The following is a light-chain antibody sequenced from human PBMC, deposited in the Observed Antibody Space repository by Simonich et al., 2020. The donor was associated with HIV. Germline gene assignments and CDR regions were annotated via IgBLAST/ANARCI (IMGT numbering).Light chain of an antibody. V-gene: IGKV2-30*02. Sequence: DVVMTQSPLSLPVTLGQPASISCRSSQSLVHSDGNTYLNWFQHRPGQSPRRLIYKGSYRDSGVPDRFSGSWSGTDFTLKISRVEAEDVGVYYCMQGTHWPPWTFGQGTKVEIK. CDR1: QSLVHSDGNTY. CDR3: MQGTHWPPWT. J-gene: IGKJ1*01. CDR2: KGS.